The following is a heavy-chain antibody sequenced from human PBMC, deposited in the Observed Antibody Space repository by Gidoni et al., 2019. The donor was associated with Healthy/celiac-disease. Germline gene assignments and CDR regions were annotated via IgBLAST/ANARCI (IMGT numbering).Heavy chain of an antibody. CDR2: ISSSSSTI. J-gene: IGHJ4*02. CDR3: ASSGSYYMEYYFDY. D-gene: IGHD1-26*01. Sequence: EVQLVESGGGLVQPGGSLRLSCAASGFTFSSYSMNWVRQAPGKGLEWVSYISSSSSTIYYADSVKGRFTISRDNAKNSLYLQMNSLRDEDTAVYYCASSGSYYMEYYFDYWGQGTLVTVSS. V-gene: IGHV3-48*02. CDR1: GFTFSSYS.